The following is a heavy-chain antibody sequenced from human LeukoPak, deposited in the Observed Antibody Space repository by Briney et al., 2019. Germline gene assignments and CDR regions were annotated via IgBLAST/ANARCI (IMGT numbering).Heavy chain of an antibody. CDR2: IYTSGST. D-gene: IGHD3-10*01. V-gene: IGHV4-4*07. Sequence: SETLSLTCTVSGGSISSYYWSWIRQPAGKGLEWIGRIYTSGSTNYNPSLKSRVTMSVDTSKNQFSLKLSSVTAADTAVYYCARDGDMVRGVLDAFDIWGQGTMVTVSS. J-gene: IGHJ3*02. CDR3: ARDGDMVRGVLDAFDI. CDR1: GGSISSYY.